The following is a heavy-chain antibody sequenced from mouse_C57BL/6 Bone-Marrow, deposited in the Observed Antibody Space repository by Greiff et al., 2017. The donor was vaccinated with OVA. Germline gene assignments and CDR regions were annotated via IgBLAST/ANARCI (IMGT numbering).Heavy chain of an antibody. CDR2: IYPGSGST. CDR1: GYTFTSYW. CDR3: AREVFITTVAGFDY. D-gene: IGHD1-1*01. Sequence: QVQLQQPGAELVKPGASVKMSCKASGYTFTSYWITWVKQRPGQGLEWIGDIYPGSGSTNYNEKFKSKATLTVDTSSSTAYMQLSSLTSEDSAVYYCAREVFITTVAGFDYWGQGTTLTVSS. J-gene: IGHJ2*01. V-gene: IGHV1-55*01.